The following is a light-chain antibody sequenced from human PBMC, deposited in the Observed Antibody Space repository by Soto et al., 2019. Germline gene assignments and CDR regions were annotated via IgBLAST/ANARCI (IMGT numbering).Light chain of an antibody. Sequence: QSVLTQPPSASGTPGQRVTISCSGSSSNIGSNTVNWYQQLPGTAPKLLIYSNNQRPSGVPDRFSGSKSGTSASLAISGLQSEDEDDYYCAAWDDSLNGFYVFGTGTKLTVL. J-gene: IGLJ1*01. V-gene: IGLV1-44*01. CDR3: AAWDDSLNGFYV. CDR1: SSNIGSNT. CDR2: SNN.